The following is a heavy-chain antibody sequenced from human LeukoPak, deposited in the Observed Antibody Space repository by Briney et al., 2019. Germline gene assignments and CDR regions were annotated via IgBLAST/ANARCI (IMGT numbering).Heavy chain of an antibody. CDR3: ARPRTTVTTTFDY. J-gene: IGHJ4*02. Sequence: GGSLRLSCAASGFTFSSYAMNWVRQAPGEGLEWISDISGSGGSTFYADFVKGRFTISRDNSKNTLNLQMNSLRAEDTAVYCCARPRTTVTTTFDYWGQGTLVTVSS. V-gene: IGHV3-23*01. CDR1: GFTFSSYA. D-gene: IGHD4-17*01. CDR2: ISGSGGST.